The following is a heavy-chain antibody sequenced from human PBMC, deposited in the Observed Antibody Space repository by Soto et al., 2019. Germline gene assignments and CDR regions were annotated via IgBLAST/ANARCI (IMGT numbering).Heavy chain of an antibody. D-gene: IGHD4-17*01. J-gene: IGHJ4*02. Sequence: GGSLRLSCAASGFTFSSYGMHWVRQAPGKGLEWVAVIWYDGSNKYYADSVKGRFTISRDNSKNTLYLQMNSLRAEDTAVYYCARFAGDYRTKGWYFDYWGQGTLVTVSS. V-gene: IGHV3-33*01. CDR1: GFTFSSYG. CDR2: IWYDGSNK. CDR3: ARFAGDYRTKGWYFDY.